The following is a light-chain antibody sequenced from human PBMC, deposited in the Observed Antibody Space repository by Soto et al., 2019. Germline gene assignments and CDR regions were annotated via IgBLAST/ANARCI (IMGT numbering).Light chain of an antibody. J-gene: IGLJ1*01. V-gene: IGLV2-14*01. CDR2: EVT. CDR1: STDVGGYNY. Sequence: QSALAQPSSVSGSPGQSITISCTGTSTDVGGYNYVSWYQHHSGKAPKLLIYEVTNRPSGISDRFSGSKSVNTASLTISGLQAEDESDYYCGSYSSTDTPFVCGTGTKLTV. CDR3: GSYSSTDTPFV.